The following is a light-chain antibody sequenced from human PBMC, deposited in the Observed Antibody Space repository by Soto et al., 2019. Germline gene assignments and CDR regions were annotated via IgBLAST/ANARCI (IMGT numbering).Light chain of an antibody. J-gene: IGLJ3*02. CDR1: FGAVTKDNY. CDR2: DTN. V-gene: IGLV7-46*01. CDR3: LLSYVGARPV. Sequence: QAVVTQESSLTVSPGGTVTLTCGSSFGAVTKDNYPYWFQQKPGQAPRTLIYDTNNRQSWTPGRFSGSILGGKAALTLSGAQPEDEADYYCLLSYVGARPVFGGGTKLTVL.